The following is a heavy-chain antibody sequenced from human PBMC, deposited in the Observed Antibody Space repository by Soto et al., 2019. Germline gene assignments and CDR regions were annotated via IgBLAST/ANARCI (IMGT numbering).Heavy chain of an antibody. CDR2: ISYDGSNK. CDR1: GFTFSSYG. CDR3: AKEGGSPPYYYGMDL. J-gene: IGHJ6*02. D-gene: IGHD1-26*01. Sequence: GGSLRLSCAASGFTFSSYGMHWVRQAPGKGLEWVAVISYDGSNKYYADSVKGRFTISRDNSKNTLYLQMNSLRAEDTAVYYCAKEGGSPPYYYGMDLWGQGTTVTVSS. V-gene: IGHV3-30*18.